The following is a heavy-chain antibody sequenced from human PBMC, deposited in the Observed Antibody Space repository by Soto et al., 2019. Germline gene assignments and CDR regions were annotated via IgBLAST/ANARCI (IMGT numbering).Heavy chain of an antibody. CDR1: GGSISSSSYY. CDR3: AKPAKPENFVLMVYANKPKNVFDI. Sequence: SETLSLTCTVSGGSISSSSYYWGWIRQPPGKGLEWIGSIYYSGSTYYNPSLKSRVTISVDTSKNQFSLKLSSVTAADTAVYYWAKPAKPENFVLMVYANKPKNVFDIGGKGKMLPFPS. D-gene: IGHD2-8*01. J-gene: IGHJ3*02. CDR2: IYYSGST. V-gene: IGHV4-39*01.